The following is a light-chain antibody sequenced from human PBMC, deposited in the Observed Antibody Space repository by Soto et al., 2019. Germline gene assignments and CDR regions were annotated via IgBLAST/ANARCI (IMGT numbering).Light chain of an antibody. CDR3: QQYSSSPRT. V-gene: IGKV3-11*01. Sequence: VLTDSPVTLSLSPGERATLSCRASQSFRGLLAWYQQKPGQAPRLLIYDAYNSATGIPPRFSGSGSGTDFSLTISRLEPEDFAVYHCQQYSSSPRTFGQGTRLEIK. J-gene: IGKJ5*01. CDR1: QSFRGL. CDR2: DAY.